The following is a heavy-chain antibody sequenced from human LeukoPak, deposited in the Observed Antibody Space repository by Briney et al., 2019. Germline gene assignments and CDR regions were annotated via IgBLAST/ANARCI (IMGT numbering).Heavy chain of an antibody. Sequence: PGGSLRLSCAASGFTFSGYAMSWLRQAPGKGVEWVSAISGSGCSTYYADSVKGRFTISRDNSKNTLYLQMNSLRAEDTAVYYCAKKGTVPPYYYYYYMGVWGKGPTVSVSS. CDR3: AKKGTVPPYYYYYYMGV. V-gene: IGHV3-23*01. J-gene: IGHJ6*03. CDR1: GFTFSGYA. D-gene: IGHD4-17*01. CDR2: ISGSGCST.